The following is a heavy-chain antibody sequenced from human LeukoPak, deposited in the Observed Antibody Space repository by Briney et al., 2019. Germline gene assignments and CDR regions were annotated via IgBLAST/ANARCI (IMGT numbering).Heavy chain of an antibody. D-gene: IGHD3-22*01. CDR3: ANHYYDSRGYYHFDF. CDR2: LNGGGAT. CDR1: GFTVSNKY. Sequence: PGGSLRLSCAASGFTVSNKYMSWVRQAPRKGLELVSFLNGGGATYYADSVKGRFTISRDNSKNTLYLQMNSLRAEDTAVYFCANHYYDSRGYYHFDFWGQGTRVTVSS. J-gene: IGHJ4*02. V-gene: IGHV3-53*01.